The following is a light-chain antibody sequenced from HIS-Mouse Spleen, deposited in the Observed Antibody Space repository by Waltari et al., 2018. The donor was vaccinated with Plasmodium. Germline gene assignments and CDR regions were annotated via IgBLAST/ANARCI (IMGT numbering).Light chain of an antibody. J-gene: IGKJ1*01. V-gene: IGKV1-17*03. CDR2: AAS. CDR3: VQHNSYPRT. Sequence: DIQITQSPSAISASVADRVTITWRPSQGNSNYLAWFQQKQGKVPKRLSYAASRLRSGAPSRFSGSGSGTEFTLTSSSLQPEDFATYYCVQHNSYPRTFGQGTKVEIK. CDR1: QGNSNY.